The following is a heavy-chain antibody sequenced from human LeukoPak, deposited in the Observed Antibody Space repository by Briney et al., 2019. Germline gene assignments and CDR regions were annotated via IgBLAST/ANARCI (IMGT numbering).Heavy chain of an antibody. Sequence: SETLSLTCTVSGDSISSYYWSWIRQPPGKGLEWIGYIYYSGSTIYNPSLNSRVTISVDTSKNQFSLKLSSVTPADTAVYYCARGSGWFGPWGQGTLVIVSS. V-gene: IGHV4-59*01. D-gene: IGHD3-3*01. CDR1: GDSISSYY. CDR3: ARGSGWFGP. CDR2: IYYSGST. J-gene: IGHJ5*02.